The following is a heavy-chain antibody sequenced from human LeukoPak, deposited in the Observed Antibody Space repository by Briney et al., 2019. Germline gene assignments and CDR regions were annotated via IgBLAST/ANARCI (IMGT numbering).Heavy chain of an antibody. CDR1: GLXFSGYW. J-gene: IGHJ4*02. CDR2: IKPDGSGK. V-gene: IGHV3-7*04. CDR3: ARGSGDY. Sequence: GGSLRLSCAASGLXFSGYWINWVRQAPGKGLEWVANIKPDGSGKYYVDSVKGRFTISRDNAKNSLYLQMTSLRAEDTAVYYCARGSGDYSGQGTLVTVSS.